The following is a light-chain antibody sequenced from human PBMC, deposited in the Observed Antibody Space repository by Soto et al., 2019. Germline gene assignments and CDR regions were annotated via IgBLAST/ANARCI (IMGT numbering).Light chain of an antibody. CDR1: QDISNY. J-gene: IGKJ4*01. CDR3: QQYDNLVT. V-gene: IGKV1-33*01. CDR2: DAS. Sequence: DIQMTQSPSSLSASVGDRVTITCQASQDISNYLNWYQQKPGKAPKLLIYDASSLETWVPSRLSGSGSGTDFTFTISSLKPEDIATEFCQQYDNLVTFGGGTKVESK.